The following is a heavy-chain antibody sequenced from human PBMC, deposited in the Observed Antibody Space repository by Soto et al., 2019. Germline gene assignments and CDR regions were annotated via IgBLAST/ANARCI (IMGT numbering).Heavy chain of an antibody. D-gene: IGHD3-16*02. CDR2: INHSGST. CDR1: GGSFSGYY. Sequence: SETLSLTCAVSGGSFSGYYWSWIRQPPGKGLEWIGEINHSGSTNYNPSLKSRVTISVDTSKNQFSLKLSSVTAADTAVYYCARASIMITFGGVIVTNWFDPWGQGTLVTVSS. J-gene: IGHJ5*02. V-gene: IGHV4-34*01. CDR3: ARASIMITFGGVIVTNWFDP.